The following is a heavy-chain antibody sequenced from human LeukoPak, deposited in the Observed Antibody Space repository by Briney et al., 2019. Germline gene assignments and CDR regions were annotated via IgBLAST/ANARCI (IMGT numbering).Heavy chain of an antibody. V-gene: IGHV4-39*01. Sequence: PSETLSLTCTVSGGSINSTNYYWGWIRQPPGKGLEWIGSIYYSGSTYYSPSLKSRVTISVDTSKNQFSLRLSSVTAADTAVYYCARRDMTAVTAYAFDIWGQGTMVTVSS. CDR3: ARRDMTAVTAYAFDI. CDR1: GGSINSTNYY. J-gene: IGHJ3*02. D-gene: IGHD4-11*01. CDR2: IYYSGST.